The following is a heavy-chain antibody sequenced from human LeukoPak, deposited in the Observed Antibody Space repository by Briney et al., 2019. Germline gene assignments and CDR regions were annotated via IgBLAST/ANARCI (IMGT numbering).Heavy chain of an antibody. V-gene: IGHV3-30-3*01. D-gene: IGHD2-2*01. Sequence: RXSCAXSGFTFSSXAMHWVRQAPGKGLEWVAVISYDGSNKYYADSVKGRFTISRDNSKNTLYLQMNSLRAEDTAVYYCARVRTSPHWGQGTLVTVSS. CDR1: GFTFSSXA. CDR2: ISYDGSNK. J-gene: IGHJ4*02. CDR3: ARVRTSPH.